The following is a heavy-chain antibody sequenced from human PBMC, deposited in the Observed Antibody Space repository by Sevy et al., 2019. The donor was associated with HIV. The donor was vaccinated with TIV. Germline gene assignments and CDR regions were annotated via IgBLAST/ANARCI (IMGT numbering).Heavy chain of an antibody. CDR3: AREGGYYDSSGYYYVGSNFDY. V-gene: IGHV1-69*13. D-gene: IGHD3-22*01. J-gene: IGHJ4*02. CDR1: GGTFSSYA. Sequence: ASVKVSCKASGGTFSSYAISWVRQAPGQGLEWMGGIIPIFGTANYAQKFRGRVTITADESTSTAYMELSSLRSEDTAVYYCAREGGYYDSSGYYYVGSNFDYWGQGTLVTVSS. CDR2: IIPIFGTA.